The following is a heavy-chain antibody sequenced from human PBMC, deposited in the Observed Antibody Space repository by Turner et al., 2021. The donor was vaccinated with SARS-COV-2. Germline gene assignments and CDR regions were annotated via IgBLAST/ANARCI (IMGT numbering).Heavy chain of an antibody. CDR1: GFTFSNYA. CDR2: ISYDGSNK. D-gene: IGHD1-26*01. J-gene: IGHJ6*02. Sequence: QVQLVESGGGVVQPGRSLRLSCAASGFTFSNYAMHWVRQAPGKGLAWVAVISYDGSNKYYADSVKGRFTISRDNSKNTLYLQMNSLRAEDTAVYYCARDRIIWDRGVYYYYGMDVWGQGTTVTVSS. CDR3: ARDRIIWDRGVYYYYGMDV. V-gene: IGHV3-30-3*01.